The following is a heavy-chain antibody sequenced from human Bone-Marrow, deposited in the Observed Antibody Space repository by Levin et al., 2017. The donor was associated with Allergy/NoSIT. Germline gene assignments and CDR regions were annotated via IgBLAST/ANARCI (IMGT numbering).Heavy chain of an antibody. CDR2: ISWNSGII. J-gene: IGHJ4*02. CDR1: GFTFDDYA. Sequence: QRGESLKISCAASGFTFDDYAMHWVRHAPGKGLEWVSGISWNSGIIGYVDSVKGRFSISRDNAKNTLFLEMRNLRPDDTALYYCAKDFSDYASASGEYFFDSWGLGTQVTVSS. D-gene: IGHD2/OR15-2a*01. CDR3: AKDFSDYASASGEYFFDS. V-gene: IGHV3-9*01.